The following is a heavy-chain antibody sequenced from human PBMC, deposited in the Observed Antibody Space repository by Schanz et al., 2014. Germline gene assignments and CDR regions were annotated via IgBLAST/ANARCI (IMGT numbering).Heavy chain of an antibody. CDR3: ARGREVVAKIGDV. D-gene: IGHD3-22*01. CDR2: LTEGGGGT. CDR1: GFTFFGSFA. J-gene: IGHJ3*01. V-gene: IGHV3-23*01. Sequence: EVQLLESGGGLVQPGGSLRLSCVASGFTFFGSFAMSWVRQAPGKGLEWVSGLTEGGGGTYYADSVKGRFTISRDNAKNSLYLQMNSLRAEDTGVYYCARGREVVAKIGDVWGQGTMVTVSS.